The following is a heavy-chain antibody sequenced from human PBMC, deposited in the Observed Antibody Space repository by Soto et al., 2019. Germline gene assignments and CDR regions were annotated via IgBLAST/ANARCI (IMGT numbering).Heavy chain of an antibody. J-gene: IGHJ4*02. CDR2: IDLDRDNT. D-gene: IGHD7-27*01. CDR1: PQTFTGQH. V-gene: IGHV1-2*02. Sequence: RXSEKVSVQPSPQTFTGQHMHWLRQAPGQGLEWMGYIDLDRDNTKYAQRFQGRVTATRDTSITTSYMELSGLTSDDTAVYYCGLEPTGTGGFDYWGQGTLVTVPS. CDR3: GLEPTGTGGFDY.